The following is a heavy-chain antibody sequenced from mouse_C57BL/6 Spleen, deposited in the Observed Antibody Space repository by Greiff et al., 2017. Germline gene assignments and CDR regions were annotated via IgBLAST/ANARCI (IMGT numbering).Heavy chain of an antibody. V-gene: IGHV7-1*01. Sequence: EVHLVESGGGLVQSGRSLRLSCATSGFTFSDFYMEWVRQAPGKGLEWIAASRNKANDYTTEYSASVKGRFIVSRDTSQSILYLQMNALRAEDTAIYYCARDGYYGSSWFAYWGQGTLVTVSA. CDR1: GFTFSDFY. CDR3: ARDGYYGSSWFAY. J-gene: IGHJ3*01. CDR2: SRNKANDYTT. D-gene: IGHD1-1*01.